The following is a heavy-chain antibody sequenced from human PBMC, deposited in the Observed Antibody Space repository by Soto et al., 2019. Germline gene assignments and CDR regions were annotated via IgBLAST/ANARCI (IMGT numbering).Heavy chain of an antibody. D-gene: IGHD3-3*01. CDR2: ISAYNGNT. J-gene: IGHJ4*02. V-gene: IGHV1-18*04. Sequence: ASVKVSFKASCSTFTSYGISWVRQAPGQGLEWMGWISAYNGNTNYAQKLQGRVTMTTDTSTSTAYMELRSLRSDDTAVYYCARITTSFGVVPYGPFDYWGQGTLVTVSS. CDR3: ARITTSFGVVPYGPFDY. CDR1: CSTFTSYG.